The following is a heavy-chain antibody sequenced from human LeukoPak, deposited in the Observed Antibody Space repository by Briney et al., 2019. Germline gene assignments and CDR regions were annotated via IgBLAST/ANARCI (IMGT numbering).Heavy chain of an antibody. J-gene: IGHJ4*02. CDR3: AREFEGSASGAGY. D-gene: IGHD3-16*01. V-gene: IGHV3-21*01. CDR2: MSVSSGLI. CDR1: GFTFSGSA. Sequence: PGGSLRLSCAASGFTFSGSAMHWVRQAPGKGLEWVSSMSVSSGLIYYADSVKGRFTVSRDNAKNSLYLQMNSLRADDTAVYYCAREFEGSASGAGYWGRGTLVTVSS.